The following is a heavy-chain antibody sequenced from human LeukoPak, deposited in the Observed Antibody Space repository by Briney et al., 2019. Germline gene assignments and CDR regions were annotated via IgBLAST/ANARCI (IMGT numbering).Heavy chain of an antibody. D-gene: IGHD6-19*01. V-gene: IGHV1-69*05. CDR2: IIPIFGTA. Sequence: ASVKVSCKASGGTFSSYAISWVRQAPGQGLKWMGGIIPIFGTANYAQKFQGRVTITTDESTSTAYMELSSLRSENTAVYYCATGGQWACFDYWGQGTLVTVSS. J-gene: IGHJ4*02. CDR3: ATGGQWACFDY. CDR1: GGTFSSYA.